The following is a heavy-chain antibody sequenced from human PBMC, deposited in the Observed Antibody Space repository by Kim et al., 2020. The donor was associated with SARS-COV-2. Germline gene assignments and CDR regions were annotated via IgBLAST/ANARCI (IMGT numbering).Heavy chain of an antibody. Sequence: GTDTYYAGSVKGRFTICRDNSKNTLYLQMNSLRAEDTAIYFCAKTAQCDTWGQGTLVTVSS. V-gene: IGHV3-23*01. CDR3: AKTAQCDT. J-gene: IGHJ5*02. CDR2: GTDT.